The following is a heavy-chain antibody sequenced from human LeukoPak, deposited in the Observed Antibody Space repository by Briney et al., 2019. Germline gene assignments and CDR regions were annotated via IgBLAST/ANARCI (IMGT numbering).Heavy chain of an antibody. J-gene: IGHJ3*02. Sequence: PGESLRISCKGSGYRFTSYWISWVRQMPGKGLEWKGRIDPSDSYTNYSPSFQGHVTISADKSISTAYLQWSSLKASDTAMYYCARRALPPAYCGGDCFDAFDIWGQGTMVTVSS. CDR3: ARRALPPAYCGGDCFDAFDI. D-gene: IGHD2-21*02. V-gene: IGHV5-10-1*01. CDR2: IDPSDSYT. CDR1: GYRFTSYW.